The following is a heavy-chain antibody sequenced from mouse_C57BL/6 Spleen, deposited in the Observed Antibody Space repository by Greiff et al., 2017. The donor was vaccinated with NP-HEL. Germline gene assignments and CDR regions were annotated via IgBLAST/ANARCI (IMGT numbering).Heavy chain of an antibody. D-gene: IGHD1-1*01. J-gene: IGHJ3*01. CDR1: GYTFTSYW. V-gene: IGHV1-50*01. Sequence: VKLQQPGAELVKPGASVKLSCKASGYTFTSYWMQWVKQRPGQGLEWIGEIDPSDSYTNYNQKFKGKATLTVDTSSSTAYMQLSSLTSEDSAVYYCASATVVAKGFAYWGQGTLVTVSA. CDR2: IDPSDSYT. CDR3: ASATVVAKGFAY.